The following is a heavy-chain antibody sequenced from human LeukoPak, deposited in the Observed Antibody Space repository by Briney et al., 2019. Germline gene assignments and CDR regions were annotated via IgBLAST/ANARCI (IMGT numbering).Heavy chain of an antibody. J-gene: IGHJ4*02. CDR3: ARGATVESDY. V-gene: IGHV3-23*01. D-gene: IGHD4-23*01. CDR1: GFTFSSYA. Sequence: PGGSLRLSCAASGFTFSSYAMSWVRQAPGKGLEWVSTISGNGVDTYYADSVKGRFTISRDNSKNTLYVQMNSLRAEDTAIYYCARGATVESDYWGQGTLVTVSS. CDR2: ISGNGVDT.